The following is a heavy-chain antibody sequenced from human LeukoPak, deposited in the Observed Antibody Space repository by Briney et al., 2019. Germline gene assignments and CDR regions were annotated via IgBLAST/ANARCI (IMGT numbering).Heavy chain of an antibody. J-gene: IGHJ4*02. Sequence: SETLSLTCSVSGGSISSYYWSWIRQSAGKGLEWIGRIYTSESTSYNPSLKGRVTMSVNTSKNQFSLKLSSVTAADTAVYYCAREVTIFGVVTLDSWGQGTLVTVSS. CDR2: IYTSEST. D-gene: IGHD3-3*01. CDR1: GGSISSYY. CDR3: AREVTIFGVVTLDS. V-gene: IGHV4-4*07.